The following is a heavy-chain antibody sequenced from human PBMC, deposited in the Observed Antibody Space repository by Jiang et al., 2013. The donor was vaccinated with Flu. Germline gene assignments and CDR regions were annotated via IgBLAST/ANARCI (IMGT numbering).Heavy chain of an antibody. J-gene: IGHJ5*02. CDR1: GYTLTTKY. CDR2: INPTGTGT. Sequence: VQLVESGAEVKKPGASVKISCKSSGYTLTTKYMHWVRQAPGQGPEWMGLINPTGTGTLYAQKFQDRITMTRDTSTSTDYMELRSLRSEDTAVYYCARDNSDSTTSWWFDPGAREPWSPSPQ. V-gene: IGHV1-46*01. CDR3: ARDNSDSTTSWWFDP. D-gene: IGHD2/OR15-2a*01.